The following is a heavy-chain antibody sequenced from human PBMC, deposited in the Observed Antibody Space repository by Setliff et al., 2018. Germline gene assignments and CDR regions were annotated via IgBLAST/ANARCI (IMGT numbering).Heavy chain of an antibody. V-gene: IGHV3-48*01. D-gene: IGHD6-13*01. CDR2: ISSSYST. Sequence: PGGSLRLSCSASGFTFSDYSMNWVRQAPGKGLEWVSYISSSYSTDYAASVKGRFTISRDDSKNTLYLQMNSLKTEDTAVYYCTTAPLAAASTCWGQGTLVTVSS. J-gene: IGHJ4*02. CDR1: GFTFSDYS. CDR3: TTAPLAAASTC.